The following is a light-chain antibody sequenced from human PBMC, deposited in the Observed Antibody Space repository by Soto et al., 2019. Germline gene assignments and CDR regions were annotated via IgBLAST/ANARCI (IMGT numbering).Light chain of an antibody. CDR2: DVN. V-gene: IGLV2-11*01. CDR3: CSSAGSYTFWV. Sequence: QSALTQPRSVSGSPGQSVTISCTGTNSDVGGYDYVSWYQHHPGKAPKLMIFDVNKRPSGVPDRFSGSKSGNTASLTISGLQAEDEADYYCCSSAGSYTFWVFGGVTQLTVL. J-gene: IGLJ3*02. CDR1: NSDVGGYDY.